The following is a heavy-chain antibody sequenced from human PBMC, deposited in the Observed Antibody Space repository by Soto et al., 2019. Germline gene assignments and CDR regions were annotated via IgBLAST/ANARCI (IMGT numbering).Heavy chain of an antibody. Sequence: SETLSLTCTVSGGSISSYYWSWIRQPPGKGLEWIGYIYYSGSTNYNPSLKSRVTISVDKSKNQFSLKLSSVTAADTAVYYCARGTVTTWFDPWGQGTLVTVSS. CDR1: GGSISSYY. CDR3: ARGTVTTWFDP. D-gene: IGHD4-4*01. CDR2: IYYSGST. V-gene: IGHV4-59*12. J-gene: IGHJ5*02.